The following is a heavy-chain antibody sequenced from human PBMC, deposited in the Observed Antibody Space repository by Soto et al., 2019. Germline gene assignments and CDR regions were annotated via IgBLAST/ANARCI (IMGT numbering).Heavy chain of an antibody. D-gene: IGHD7-27*01. CDR2: IGGTDGDSDGVP. CDR1: GFILNNYA. J-gene: IGHJ3*01. V-gene: IGHV3-23*01. CDR3: VKRGRNWGAFDF. Sequence: VQLLESGGDLVQPGGSLRLSCVASGFILNNYAMSWVRQAPGKGLEWVSNIGGTDGDSDGVPWYEDSVKGRFTISTDSSATTLFMHMDNLRAEDSAIYYCVKRGRNWGAFDFWGQGTTVVVSS.